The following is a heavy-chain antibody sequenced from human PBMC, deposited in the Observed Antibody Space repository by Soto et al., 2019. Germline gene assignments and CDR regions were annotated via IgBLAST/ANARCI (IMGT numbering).Heavy chain of an antibody. CDR1: GGSFSGYY. V-gene: IGHV4-34*01. CDR3: ARGMRYCSSTSCYRRPVFDY. D-gene: IGHD2-2*02. Sequence: SETLSLTCAVYGGSFSGYYWSWIRQPPGKGLEWIGEINHSGSTNYNPSLKSRVTISVDTSKNQFSLKLSSVTAADTAVYYCARGMRYCSSTSCYRRPVFDYWGQGTLVTV. J-gene: IGHJ4*02. CDR2: INHSGST.